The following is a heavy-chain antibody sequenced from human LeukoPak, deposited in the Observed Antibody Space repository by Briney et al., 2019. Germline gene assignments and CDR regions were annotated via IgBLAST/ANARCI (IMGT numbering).Heavy chain of an antibody. D-gene: IGHD4-17*01. CDR3: ARARSTENDAFDI. V-gene: IGHV4-31*03. Sequence: PSQTLSLTCTVSGGSISSGGYYWSWIRQHPGKGLEWIGYIYYSGSTYYNPSLKSRVTISVDTSKNQFSLKLSSVTAADTAVYYCARARSTENDAFDIWGQGTMVTVSS. CDR1: GGSISSGGYY. J-gene: IGHJ3*02. CDR2: IYYSGST.